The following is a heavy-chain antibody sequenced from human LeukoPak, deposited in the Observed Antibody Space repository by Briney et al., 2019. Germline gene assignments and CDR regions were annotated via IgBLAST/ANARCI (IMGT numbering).Heavy chain of an antibody. CDR3: ARERGSGSLGY. CDR1: GGSISSYY. J-gene: IGHJ4*02. CDR2: IYYSGST. D-gene: IGHD3-10*01. Sequence: PSETLSLTCTVSGGSISSYYWSWIRQPPGKGLEWIGYIYYSGSTNYNPSLKSRVTISVDTSKNQFSLKLSSVTAADTAVYYCARERGSGSLGYWGQGTLVTVSS. V-gene: IGHV4-59*01.